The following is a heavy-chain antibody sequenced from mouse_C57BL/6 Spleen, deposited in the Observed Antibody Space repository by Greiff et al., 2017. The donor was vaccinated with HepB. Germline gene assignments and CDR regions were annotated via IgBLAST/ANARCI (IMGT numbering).Heavy chain of an antibody. CDR3: ARIYYYGSSLGYYAMDY. CDR1: GFSLSTSGMG. D-gene: IGHD1-1*01. J-gene: IGHJ4*01. V-gene: IGHV8-12*01. CDR2: IYWDDDK. Sequence: QVTLKVSGPGILQSSQTLSLTCSFSGFSLSTSGMGVSWIRQPSGKGLEWLAHIYWDDDKRYNPSLKSRLTISKDTSRNQVFLKITSVDTADTATYYCARIYYYGSSLGYYAMDYWGQGTSVTVSS.